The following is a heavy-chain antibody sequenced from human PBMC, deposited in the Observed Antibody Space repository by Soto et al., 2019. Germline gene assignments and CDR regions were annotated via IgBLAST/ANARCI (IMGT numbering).Heavy chain of an antibody. CDR2: IGGSGGGT. CDR1: GFPFDIYT. J-gene: IGHJ4*02. CDR3: VNTRGLIDY. V-gene: IGHV3-23*01. Sequence: DVQLLESGGGLVQPGKSLKLSCAASGFPFDIYTMSWVRQAPGKGLEWVSLIGGSGGGTNYAASVRGRFTTTRDNSKNTLYLHMRSLRPEVTAMYYCVNTRGLIDYWGQGTLVTVSS. D-gene: IGHD1-1*01.